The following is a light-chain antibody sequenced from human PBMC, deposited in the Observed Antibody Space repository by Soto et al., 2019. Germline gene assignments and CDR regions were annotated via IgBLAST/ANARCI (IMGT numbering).Light chain of an antibody. CDR1: DIGSKS. V-gene: IGLV3-21*04. J-gene: IGLJ2*01. Sequence: SYELTQPPSVSVAPGKTARITCGESDIGSKSVHWYQQKPGQAPVLVIYYDRHRPSGIPELFSGSNSGNTSTLPISRVEAGDQAYYYCQVWDSGSDHVVFGGGTKLTVL. CDR3: QVWDSGSDHVV. CDR2: YDR.